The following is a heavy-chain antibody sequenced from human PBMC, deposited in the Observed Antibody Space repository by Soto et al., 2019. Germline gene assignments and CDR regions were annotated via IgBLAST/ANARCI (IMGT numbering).Heavy chain of an antibody. CDR3: ARVPHYYDSSGYAVLDAFDI. Sequence: QVQLVQSGAEVKKPGASVKVSCKASGYTFTSYYMHWVRQAPGQGLEWMGIINPSGGSTSYAQKFQGRVTMNRDTSKRTVYMELSSLRSEDTAVYYCARVPHYYDSSGYAVLDAFDIWGQGTKVTVSP. CDR2: INPSGGST. CDR1: GYTFTSYY. D-gene: IGHD3-22*01. J-gene: IGHJ3*02. V-gene: IGHV1-46*01.